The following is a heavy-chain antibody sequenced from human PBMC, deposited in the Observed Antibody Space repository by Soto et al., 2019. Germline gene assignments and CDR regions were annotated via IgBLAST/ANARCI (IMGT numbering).Heavy chain of an antibody. J-gene: IGHJ3*02. D-gene: IGHD3-10*01. V-gene: IGHV4-59*01. CDR1: GGSISSYY. CDR3: ARRVRGVIVAFDI. CDR2: IYYSGST. Sequence: QVQLQESGPGLVKPSETLSLTCTVSGGSISSYYWSWIRQPPGKGLEWIGYIYYSGSTNYNPSLKSRVTISVDTSKNQFSLKLSSVTAADTAVYYCARRVRGVIVAFDIWGQGTMVTVSS.